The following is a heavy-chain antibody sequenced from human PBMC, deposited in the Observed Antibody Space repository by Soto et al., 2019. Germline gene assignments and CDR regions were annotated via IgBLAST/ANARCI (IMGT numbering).Heavy chain of an antibody. D-gene: IGHD2-2*01. Sequence: QVQLVESGGGVVQPGRSLRLSSAASGFTFSSYGMHWVRQAPGKGLEWVAGISYGGSNKYYADSVKGRLTISRDNSKNTLNLQMNNLRSEETAVYYCAKANFISTGSYRLDDWFDPWGQGTLVTVSS. CDR1: GFTFSSYG. V-gene: IGHV3-30*18. CDR2: ISYGGSNK. J-gene: IGHJ5*02. CDR3: AKANFISTGSYRLDDWFDP.